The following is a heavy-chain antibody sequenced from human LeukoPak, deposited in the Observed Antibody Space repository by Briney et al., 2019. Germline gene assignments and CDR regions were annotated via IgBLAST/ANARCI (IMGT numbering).Heavy chain of an antibody. J-gene: IGHJ6*02. D-gene: IGHD2-15*01. CDR1: GYTFTSYY. V-gene: IGHV1-46*01. CDR2: INPSGGST. CDR3: ARDISVQYCSGGSCDGLYYYYGMDV. Sequence: GASVKVSCKTSGYTFTSYYMHWVRQAPGQGLEWMGIINPSGGSTSHAQKFQGRVTMTRDTSTSTVYMELSSLRSEDTAVDNSARDISVQYCSGGSCDGLYYYYGMDVWGQGTTVTVSS.